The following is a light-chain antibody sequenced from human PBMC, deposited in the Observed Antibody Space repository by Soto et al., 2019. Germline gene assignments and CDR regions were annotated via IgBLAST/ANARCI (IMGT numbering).Light chain of an antibody. CDR1: SSNIGSNS. J-gene: IGLJ3*02. CDR3: ATWGDSLNGWV. CDR2: NNN. Sequence: QSVLTQPPSASGTPGQRVTISCSGSSSNIGSNSVNWYQQLPGTAPKLLIYNNNQRPSGVSDRFSGSKSGTSSSLAISGLQSEDEADYYWATWGDSLNGWVFGGGTKLTVL. V-gene: IGLV1-44*01.